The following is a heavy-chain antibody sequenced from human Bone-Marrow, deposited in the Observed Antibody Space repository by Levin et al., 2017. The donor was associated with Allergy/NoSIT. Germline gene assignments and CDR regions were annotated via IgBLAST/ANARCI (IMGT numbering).Heavy chain of an antibody. V-gene: IGHV4-34*01. CDR1: GGSFSGYY. D-gene: IGHD5-12*01. Sequence: SETLSLTCAVYGGSFSGYYWSWMRQPPGKGLEWIGEINHSGSTNYNPSLKSRVTISVDTSKNQFSLKLSSVTAADTAVYYCARPGYSGYDIDYWGQGTLVTVSS. CDR3: ARPGYSGYDIDY. CDR2: INHSGST. J-gene: IGHJ4*02.